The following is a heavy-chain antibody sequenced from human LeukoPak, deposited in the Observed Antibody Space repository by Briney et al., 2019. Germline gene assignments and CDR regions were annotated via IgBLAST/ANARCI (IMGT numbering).Heavy chain of an antibody. CDR3: ARAYYYDSSGYSPFDP. D-gene: IGHD3-22*01. CDR1: GGSISSYY. Sequence: PSETLSLTCTVSGGSISSYYWSWIRQPAGKGLEWIGRIYTSGSTNYNPSLKSRVTMSVDTSKNQFSLKLSSVTAADTAVYYCARAYYYDSSGYSPFDPWGQGTLVTVSS. V-gene: IGHV4-4*07. CDR2: IYTSGST. J-gene: IGHJ5*02.